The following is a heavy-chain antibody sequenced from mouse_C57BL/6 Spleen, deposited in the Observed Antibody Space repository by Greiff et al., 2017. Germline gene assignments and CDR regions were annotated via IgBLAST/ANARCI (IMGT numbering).Heavy chain of an antibody. CDR3: ARENDGYYVLDY. J-gene: IGHJ2*01. D-gene: IGHD2-3*01. CDR2: IYPRSGNT. V-gene: IGHV1-81*01. Sequence: VQLVESGAELARPGASVKLSCKASGYTFTSYGISWVKQRTGQGLEWIGEIYPRSGNTYYNEKFKGKATLTADKSSSTAYMELRSLTSEDSAVYFCARENDGYYVLDYWGQGTTLTVSS. CDR1: GYTFTSYG.